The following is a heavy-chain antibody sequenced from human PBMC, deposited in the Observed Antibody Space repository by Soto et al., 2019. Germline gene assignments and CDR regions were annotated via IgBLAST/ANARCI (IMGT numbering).Heavy chain of an antibody. CDR3: ARVTGMDV. CDR1: GGSFSGYY. J-gene: IGHJ6*02. D-gene: IGHD2-21*02. Sequence: PSETLFLTCAVYGGSFSGYYWSWIRQPPGRGLEWIGEINHSGSTNYNPSLKRRVTISVDTSKKQFSLNLSSVTAADTAVYYCARVTGMDVWGQGTTVTVSS. CDR2: INHSGST. V-gene: IGHV4-34*01.